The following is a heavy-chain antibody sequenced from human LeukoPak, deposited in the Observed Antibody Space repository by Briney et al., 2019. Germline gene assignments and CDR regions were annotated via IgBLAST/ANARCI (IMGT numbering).Heavy chain of an antibody. CDR3: TKRRPTGSVTVDEY. J-gene: IGHJ4*02. V-gene: IGHV3-23*01. D-gene: IGHD2-21*02. CDR2: VNYNSANK. Sequence: AGGSLRLSCTTSGFTFSSFTMSWVRQTPGKGLEWVATVNYNSANKWHADSVKGRFTISRDNSKNTLYLQMHSLRVDDTALYYCTKRRPTGSVTVDEYWGQGALVTVSS. CDR1: GFTFSSFT.